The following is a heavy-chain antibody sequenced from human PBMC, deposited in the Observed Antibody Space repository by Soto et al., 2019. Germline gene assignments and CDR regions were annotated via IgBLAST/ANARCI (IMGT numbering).Heavy chain of an antibody. D-gene: IGHD3-22*01. J-gene: IGHJ4*02. CDR1: GYTFTSYG. CDR2: ISAYNGNT. V-gene: IGHV1-18*04. CDR3: ARDLSPYYYDSSGPDY. Sequence: QVQLVQSGAEVKKPGASVKVSCKASGYTFTSYGISWVRQAPGQGLEWMGWISAYNGNTNYAQKLQGRVTMPTDTSTSPADVELRSVRSDDTAVYYCARDLSPYYYDSSGPDYWGQGTMVTVSS.